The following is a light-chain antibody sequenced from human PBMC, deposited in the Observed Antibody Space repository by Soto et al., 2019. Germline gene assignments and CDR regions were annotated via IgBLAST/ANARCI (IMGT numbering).Light chain of an antibody. CDR1: QGISSY. Sequence: DIQLTQSPCFLSASVGDRVTVTCRASQGISSYLAWYQQKPGKAPKLLIYAASTLQSGVPSRFSGSGSGTEFTLSISSLQPEDFATYYCQQLNSYPITFGQGTRLEIK. J-gene: IGKJ5*01. V-gene: IGKV1-9*01. CDR3: QQLNSYPIT. CDR2: AAS.